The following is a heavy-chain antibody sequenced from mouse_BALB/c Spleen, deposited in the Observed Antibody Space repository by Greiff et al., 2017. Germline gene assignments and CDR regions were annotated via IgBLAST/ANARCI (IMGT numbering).Heavy chain of an antibody. Sequence: EVKLVESGGGLVQPGGSRKLSCAASGFTFSSFGMHWVRQAPEKGLEWVAYISSGSSTIYYADTVKGRFTISRDNPKNTLFLQMTSLSSEETAMYYGARGGVLYYFDDWGQGTTLTVSS. J-gene: IGHJ2*01. CDR1: GFTFSSFG. D-gene: IGHD2-14*01. CDR2: ISSGSSTI. V-gene: IGHV5-17*02. CDR3: ARGGVLYYFDD.